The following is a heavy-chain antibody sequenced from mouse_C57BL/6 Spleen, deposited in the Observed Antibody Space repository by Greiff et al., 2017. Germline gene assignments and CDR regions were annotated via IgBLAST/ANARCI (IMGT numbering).Heavy chain of an antibody. CDR2: INPGSGGT. D-gene: IGHD1-1*01. J-gene: IGHJ4*01. V-gene: IGHV1-54*01. CDR3: ARFYEGAMDY. CDR1: GYAFTNYL. Sequence: SGAELVRPGTSVKVSCKASGYAFTNYLIEWVKQRPGQGLEWIGVINPGSGGTNYNEKFKGKATLTADKSSSTAYMQLSSLTSEDSAVYFCARFYEGAMDYWGQGTSVTVSS.